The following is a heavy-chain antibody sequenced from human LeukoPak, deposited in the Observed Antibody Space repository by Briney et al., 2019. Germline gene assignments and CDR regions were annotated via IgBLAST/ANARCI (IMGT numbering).Heavy chain of an antibody. CDR2: ISVYDGHT. J-gene: IGHJ6*02. Sequence: ASVKVSCKAAGYTFTSYDISWVRQAPGQGLEWVGWISVYDGHTNYAQKLQGRVTMTTDTSTSTAYMELRSLRSDDTAVYYCARDWWYCSSTSCYAVFYYYGMDVWGQGTTVTVSS. D-gene: IGHD2-2*01. CDR1: GYTFTSYD. CDR3: ARDWWYCSSTSCYAVFYYYGMDV. V-gene: IGHV1-18*01.